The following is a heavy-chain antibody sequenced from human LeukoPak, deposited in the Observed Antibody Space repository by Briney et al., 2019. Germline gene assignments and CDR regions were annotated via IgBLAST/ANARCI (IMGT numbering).Heavy chain of an antibody. CDR1: GDSINSRNSY. Sequence: TPSETLSLTCNVSGDSINSRNSYWGRIRQPPGKGLEWIGSIYYSGNTYYSPSLKSRVSIAVDTSKNQFSLRLSSVTAADTAVYYCAGPSGWFDLWGQGTLVIVSS. CDR3: AGPSGWFDL. CDR2: IYYSGNT. D-gene: IGHD1-26*01. J-gene: IGHJ5*02. V-gene: IGHV4-39*01.